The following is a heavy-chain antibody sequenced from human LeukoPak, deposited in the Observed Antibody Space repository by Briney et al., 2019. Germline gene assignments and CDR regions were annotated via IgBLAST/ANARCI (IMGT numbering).Heavy chain of an antibody. J-gene: IGHJ4*02. V-gene: IGHV1-18*01. CDR1: GYTFTSSG. CDR2: ISAYNGNT. Sequence: ASVKVSCKASGYTFTSSGVTWVRQAPGQGLEWMGWISAYNGNTNYAQKLQGRVTMTTDTSTSTAYMELRSLRSDDTAVYYCASIRIAAAARYYFDYWGQGTLVTVSS. CDR3: ASIRIAAAARYYFDY. D-gene: IGHD6-13*01.